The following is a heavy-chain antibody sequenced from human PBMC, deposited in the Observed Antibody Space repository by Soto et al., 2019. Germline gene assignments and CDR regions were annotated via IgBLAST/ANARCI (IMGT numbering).Heavy chain of an antibody. J-gene: IGHJ4*02. D-gene: IGHD6-19*01. Sequence: QVQLVESGGGVVQSGRSLRLSCAASGFIFHNYGMHWVRQAPGKGLEWVAVITYDGSNKYYADSVKGRFTISRDNSRDTGTLYLQMNRVRTEDTAVYYCAKVDYSSGWYGYFDSWGQGTLVTVSS. CDR1: GFIFHNYG. V-gene: IGHV3-30*18. CDR3: AKVDYSSGWYGYFDS. CDR2: ITYDGSNK.